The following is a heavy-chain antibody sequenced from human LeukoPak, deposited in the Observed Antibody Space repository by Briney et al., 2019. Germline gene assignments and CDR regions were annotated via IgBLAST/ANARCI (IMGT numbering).Heavy chain of an antibody. V-gene: IGHV3-74*01. CDR1: GFTLNSYW. CDR2: INSDGTTT. CDR3: ARAGQGFDS. Sequence: GGSLRLSCAASGFTLNSYWMHWVRQGPGKGLVWVSRINSDGTTTTYADSVKGRFTISRDNAKNTLYLQMNSLRAEDTAVYYCARAGQGFDSWGQGTLVTVSS. J-gene: IGHJ5*01.